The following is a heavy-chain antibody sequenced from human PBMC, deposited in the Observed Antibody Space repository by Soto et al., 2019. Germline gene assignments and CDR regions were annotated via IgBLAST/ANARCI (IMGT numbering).Heavy chain of an antibody. J-gene: IGHJ6*02. Sequence: GESLKISCKGSGYSFTSYWISWVRQMPGKGLEWMGRIDPSDSYTNYSPSFQGHVTISADKSISTAYLQWSSLKASDTAMYYCARRQHYDFWSGYPFYYYYGMDVWGQGTTV. CDR1: GYSFTSYW. CDR3: ARRQHYDFWSGYPFYYYYGMDV. V-gene: IGHV5-10-1*01. CDR2: IDPSDSYT. D-gene: IGHD3-3*01.